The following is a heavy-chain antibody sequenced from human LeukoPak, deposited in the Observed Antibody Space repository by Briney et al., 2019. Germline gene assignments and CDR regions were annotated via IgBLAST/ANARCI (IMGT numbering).Heavy chain of an antibody. D-gene: IGHD6-19*01. Sequence: PGGPLRLSCAASGFTFSSYAMSWVRQAPGKGLEWVSAISGSGGSTYYADSVKGRFTISRDNSKNTLYLQMNSLRAEDTAVYYCAKDMEGAVAGTETAFDIWGQGTMVTVSS. CDR1: GFTFSSYA. CDR2: ISGSGGST. V-gene: IGHV3-23*01. CDR3: AKDMEGAVAGTETAFDI. J-gene: IGHJ3*02.